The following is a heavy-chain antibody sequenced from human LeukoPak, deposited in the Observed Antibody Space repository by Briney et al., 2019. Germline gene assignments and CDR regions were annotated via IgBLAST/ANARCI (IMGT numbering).Heavy chain of an antibody. CDR3: ATAGYDVDSVMIWDF. CDR2: FDPEDGKT. CDR1: GNTLTEFS. V-gene: IGHV1-24*01. J-gene: IGHJ4*02. Sequence: ASVKVSCKLSGNTLTEFSMHWVRQAPGKGLEWMGGFDPEDGKTIYAQKFQGRVTMTEDTSTDTAYMELSSLRSEDTAVYYCATAGYDVDSVMIWDFWGQGTLVTVSS. D-gene: IGHD3/OR15-3a*01.